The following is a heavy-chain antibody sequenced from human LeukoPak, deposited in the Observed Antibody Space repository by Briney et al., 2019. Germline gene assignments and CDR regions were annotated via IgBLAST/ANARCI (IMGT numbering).Heavy chain of an antibody. CDR1: GGSFSGYY. V-gene: IGHV4-34*01. CDR3: ARAPGGELSTTGYFDY. J-gene: IGHJ4*02. CDR2: INHGGST. D-gene: IGHD3-16*02. Sequence: SETLSLTCAVYGGSFSGYYWSWIRQPPGKGLEWIGEINHGGSTNYNPSLKSRVTISVDTSKNQFSLKLSSVTAADTAVYYCARAPGGELSTTGYFDYWGQGTLVTVSS.